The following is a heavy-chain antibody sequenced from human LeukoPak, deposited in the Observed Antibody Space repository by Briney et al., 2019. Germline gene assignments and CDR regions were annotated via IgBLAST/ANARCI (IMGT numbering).Heavy chain of an antibody. CDR3: ARGKRLRYFDWLSPSFDY. J-gene: IGHJ4*02. Sequence: SVKVSCRASGYTFTGYYMHWVRQAPGQGLEWMGRIIPIFGTANYAQKFQGRVTITADESTSTAYMELSSLRSEDTAVHYCARGKRLRYFDWLSPSFDYWGQGTLVTVSS. CDR2: IIPIFGTA. V-gene: IGHV1-69*13. D-gene: IGHD3-9*01. CDR1: GYTFTGYY.